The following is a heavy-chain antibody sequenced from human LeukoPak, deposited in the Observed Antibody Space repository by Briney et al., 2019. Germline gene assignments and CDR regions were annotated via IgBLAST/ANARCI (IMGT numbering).Heavy chain of an antibody. CDR1: GFTFSSYA. V-gene: IGHV3-23*01. CDR2: ISGSGGST. J-gene: IGHJ6*03. Sequence: GGSLRLSCAASGFTFSSYAMSWVRQAPGKGLEWVSAISGSGGSTYYADSVKGRFTISRVNSKNTLYLQMNSLRAEDTAVYYCAKIKGSNLVWLLYPYYYYMDVWGKGTTVTVSS. D-gene: IGHD3-3*01. CDR3: AKIKGSNLVWLLYPYYYYMDV.